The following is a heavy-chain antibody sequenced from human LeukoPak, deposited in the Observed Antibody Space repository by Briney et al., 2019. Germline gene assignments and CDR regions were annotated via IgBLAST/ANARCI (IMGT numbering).Heavy chain of an antibody. CDR2: SAST. D-gene: IGHD3-22*01. V-gene: IGHV4-30-2*04. CDR3: ARLGPYYYDSSGFPYFDY. J-gene: IGHJ4*02. Sequence: SASTYYNPSLKSRVTMSVDTSKNQFFLKLTSVTAADTAVYYCARLGPYYYDSSGFPYFDYWGQGSLVTVSS.